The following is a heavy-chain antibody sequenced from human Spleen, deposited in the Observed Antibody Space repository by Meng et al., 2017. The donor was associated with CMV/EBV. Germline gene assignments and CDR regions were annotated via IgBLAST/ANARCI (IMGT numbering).Heavy chain of an antibody. J-gene: IGHJ4*02. Sequence: VQVVESGGGLVKPGGSLRLSCADSGFTFSNYWMHWVRQVPGEGLVWVSRINTDGSFTSYADPVKGRFTISRDNAKNTLYLQMNSLRVDDSAVYYCGRDLTGERDQWGQGTLVTVSS. CDR1: GFTFSNYW. V-gene: IGHV3-74*03. CDR3: GRDLTGERDQ. CDR2: INTDGSFT. D-gene: IGHD7-27*01.